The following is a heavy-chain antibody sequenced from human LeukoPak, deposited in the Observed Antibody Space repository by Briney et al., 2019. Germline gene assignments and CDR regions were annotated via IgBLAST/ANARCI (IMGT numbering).Heavy chain of an antibody. Sequence: SETLSLSCTVAGGSISSLYYYWGWIRQPPGKGLEWIGCFYYRESTYHILSLRSRVTFSVVTSKYQSPLKVTSVPAADTAVYYCARQIYAAGSGWYFDLWGRGTLVTVSS. D-gene: IGHD3-10*01. J-gene: IGHJ2*01. CDR2: FYYREST. CDR3: ARQIYAAGSGWYFDL. CDR1: GGSISSLYYY. V-gene: IGHV4-39*01.